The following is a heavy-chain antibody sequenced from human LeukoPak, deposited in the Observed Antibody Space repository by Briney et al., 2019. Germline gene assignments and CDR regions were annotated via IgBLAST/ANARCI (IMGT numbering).Heavy chain of an antibody. CDR3: AKVGHWGSTYYFDY. Sequence: GGSLRLSCAASGFTFDDYAMHWVRQAPGKGLGWVSGISWNSGSIGYADSVKGRFTISRDNAKNSLYLQMNSLRAEDTALYYCAKVGHWGSTYYFDYWGQGTLVTVSS. V-gene: IGHV3-9*01. D-gene: IGHD7-27*01. CDR1: GFTFDDYA. J-gene: IGHJ4*02. CDR2: ISWNSGSI.